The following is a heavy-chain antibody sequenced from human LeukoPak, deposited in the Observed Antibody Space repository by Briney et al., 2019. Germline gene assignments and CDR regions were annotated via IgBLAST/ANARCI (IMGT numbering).Heavy chain of an antibody. V-gene: IGHV3-23*01. CDR1: GFTFSSYA. J-gene: IGHJ4*02. CDR2: ISGSGGST. Sequence: GGSLRLSCAASGFTFSSYAMSWVRQAPGKGLEWVSAISGSGGSTYYADSVKGRFTTSRDNSKNTLYLQMNSLRAEDTAVYYCAKALVVNTGVDYWGQGTLVTVSS. CDR3: AKALVVNTGVDY. D-gene: IGHD3-22*01.